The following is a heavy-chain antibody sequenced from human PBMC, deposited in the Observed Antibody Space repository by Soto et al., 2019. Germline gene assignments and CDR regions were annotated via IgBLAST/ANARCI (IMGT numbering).Heavy chain of an antibody. CDR3: ARDSRAAVVPRTRYFDY. V-gene: IGHV4-31*03. J-gene: IGHJ4*02. D-gene: IGHD6-13*01. CDR1: CGSISSGGYY. CDR2: IYYSGST. Sequence: SDTLSLTCTVSCGSISSGGYYWSWIRQHPGKGLEWIGYIYYSGSTYYNPSLKSRVTISVDTSKNQFSLKLSSVTAADTAVYYCARDSRAAVVPRTRYFDYWGQGTLVTVSS.